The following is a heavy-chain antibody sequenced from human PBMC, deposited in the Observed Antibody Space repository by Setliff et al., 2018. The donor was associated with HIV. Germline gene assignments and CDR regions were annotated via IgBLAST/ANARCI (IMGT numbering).Heavy chain of an antibody. Sequence: SETLSLTCAVSGGSIRTGDWWSWVRQSPGKGLEWIGEISHGGSANYNPSLRSRVTMSVDTSKNQVSLTLTSLTAADTAIYYCARDQRLPGVQPPYWYFDLWGRGTLVTVSS. D-gene: IGHD6-25*01. J-gene: IGHJ2*01. V-gene: IGHV4-4*02. CDR2: ISHGGSA. CDR1: GGSIRTGDW. CDR3: ARDQRLPGVQPPYWYFDL.